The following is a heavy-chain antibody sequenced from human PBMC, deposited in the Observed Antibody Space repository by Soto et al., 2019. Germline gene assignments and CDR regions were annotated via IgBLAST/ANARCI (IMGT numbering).Heavy chain of an antibody. CDR2: IYYSGST. D-gene: IGHD4-17*01. CDR3: ARAGDYKYYYYGMDV. V-gene: IGHV4-59*01. Sequence: GTLSLTCTVPGGSIRRYYWSWIRQPAGKGLEWIGYIYYSGSTNYNPSLKSRVTISVDTSKNQFSLKLSSVTAADTAVYYCARAGDYKYYYYGMDVWGQGTTVTVSS. CDR1: GGSIRRYY. J-gene: IGHJ6*02.